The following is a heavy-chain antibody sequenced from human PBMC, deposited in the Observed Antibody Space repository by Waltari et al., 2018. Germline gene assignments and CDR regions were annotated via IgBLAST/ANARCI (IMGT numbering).Heavy chain of an antibody. D-gene: IGHD4-17*01. CDR3: ARSTVAPMLNYFDY. V-gene: IGHV1-24*01. J-gene: IGHJ4*02. CDR2: FDPEDGET. Sequence: QVQLVQSGAEVKKPGASVKVSCKVSGYTLTELSMHWVRQAPGKGLEWMGGFDPEDGETIYAQKFQGRVTITADKSTSTAYMELSSLRSEDTAVYYCARSTVAPMLNYFDYWGQGTLVTVSS. CDR1: GYTLTELS.